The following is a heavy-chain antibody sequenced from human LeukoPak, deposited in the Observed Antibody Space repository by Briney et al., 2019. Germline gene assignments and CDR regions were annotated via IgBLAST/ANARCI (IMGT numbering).Heavy chain of an antibody. CDR3: AKTLVEDQIYDAFDF. J-gene: IGHJ3*01. V-gene: IGHV3-23*01. CDR1: GFTFSNYA. CDR2: ISGSGGST. D-gene: IGHD2-8*02. Sequence: GGSLRLSCSASGFTFSNYAMNWVRQAPGKGLGWVSAISGSGGSTYYADSVKGRFTLSRDNSRNTLYLQMNSLRAEDTALYYCAKTLVEDQIYDAFDFWGQGTMVTVSS.